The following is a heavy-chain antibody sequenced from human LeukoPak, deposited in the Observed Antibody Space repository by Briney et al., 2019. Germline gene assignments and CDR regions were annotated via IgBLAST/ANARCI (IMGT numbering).Heavy chain of an antibody. CDR3: ARPQTKVRTSDYFDY. D-gene: IGHD1/OR15-1a*01. J-gene: IGHJ4*02. Sequence: ASVKVSCKASGYTFTSYGISWVRQAPGQGLEWVGWISAYNGNTNYAQKLQGRVTMTTDTSTSTAYMELRSLRSDDTAVYYCARPQTKVRTSDYFDYWGQGTLVTVSS. CDR2: ISAYNGNT. V-gene: IGHV1-18*01. CDR1: GYTFTSYG.